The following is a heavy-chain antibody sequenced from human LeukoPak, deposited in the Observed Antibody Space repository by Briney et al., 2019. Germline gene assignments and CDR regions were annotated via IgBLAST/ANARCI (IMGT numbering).Heavy chain of an antibody. D-gene: IGHD6-6*01. CDR3: ARHGGSSSPYYFDY. V-gene: IGHV4-38-2*02. Sequence: SETLSLTCTVSGYSISSGYYWGWIRQPPGKGLEWIGSIYHSGNTYYNPSLKSRVTISVDTSKNQFSLKLSSVTAADTAVYYCARHGGSSSPYYFDYWGQGTLVTVSS. J-gene: IGHJ4*02. CDR2: IYHSGNT. CDR1: GYSISSGYY.